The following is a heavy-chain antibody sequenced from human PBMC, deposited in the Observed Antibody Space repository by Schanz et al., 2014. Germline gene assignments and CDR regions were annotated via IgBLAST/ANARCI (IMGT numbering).Heavy chain of an antibody. D-gene: IGHD1-1*01. CDR3: AKKVPAYNPFDS. CDR2: ISGSGGST. J-gene: IGHJ4*02. Sequence: EVELVESGGGLVQPGGSLRLSCAASGFSFSDHAMDWVRQAAGKGLEWVSAISGSGGSTYYADSVKGRFTISRDNSKNTLYLQMDSLRAEDTAVYFCAKKVPAYNPFDSWGQGTLVTVSS. CDR1: GFSFSDHA. V-gene: IGHV3-23*04.